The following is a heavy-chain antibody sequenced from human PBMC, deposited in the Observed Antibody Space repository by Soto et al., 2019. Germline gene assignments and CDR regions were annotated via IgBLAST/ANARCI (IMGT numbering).Heavy chain of an antibody. J-gene: IGHJ5*02. Sequence: EVQLVESGGGLVKPGESLRLSCEASGFTFRNAWMSWIRQVAGKGLEWVGRLRSGPEGGTANYGAPVEGRFTVTRNESRSGRNLQMARLETEDSGVCYGTTDVEGYCRSTTWKTPENWVDPWGQGTLVIVSS. CDR3: TTDVEGYCRSTTWKTPENWVDP. CDR1: GFTFRNAW. D-gene: IGHD2-2*01. CDR2: LRSGPEGGTA. V-gene: IGHV3-15*01.